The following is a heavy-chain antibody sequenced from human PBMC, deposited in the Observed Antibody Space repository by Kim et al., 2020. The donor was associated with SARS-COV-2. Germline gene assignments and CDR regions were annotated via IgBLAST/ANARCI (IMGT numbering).Heavy chain of an antibody. V-gene: IGHV3-7*01. CDR2: IKQDGSEK. J-gene: IGHJ3*02. D-gene: IGHD2-21*01. Sequence: GGSLRLSCAASGFTFSSYWMSWVRQAPGKGLEWVANIKQDGSEKYYVDSVKGRFTISRDNAKNSLYLQMNSLRAEDTAVYYCARDGGGHIVVVDRTDAFDICGQGTMVTVSS. CDR3: ARDGGGHIVVVDRTDAFDI. CDR1: GFTFSSYW.